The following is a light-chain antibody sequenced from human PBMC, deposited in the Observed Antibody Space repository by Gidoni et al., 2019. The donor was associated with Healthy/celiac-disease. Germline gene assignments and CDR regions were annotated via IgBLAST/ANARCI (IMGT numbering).Light chain of an antibody. CDR2: KAS. V-gene: IGKV1-5*03. J-gene: IGKJ2*01. CDR3: QQYKSYYT. CDR1: QSISSW. Sequence: DIQMTQSPFTLSASVGDRVTITCRASQSISSWLAWYQQKPGKAPKLLIYKASSLESGVPSRVSGSGSGTEFTLTISSLQPDDFATYYCQQYKSYYTFGQGTKLEI.